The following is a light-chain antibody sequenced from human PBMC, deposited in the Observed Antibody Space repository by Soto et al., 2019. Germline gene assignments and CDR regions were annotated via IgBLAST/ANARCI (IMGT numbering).Light chain of an antibody. V-gene: IGKV3-11*01. J-gene: IGKJ4*01. CDR1: QSVSSY. CDR2: DAS. CDR3: QQRSNWPRLT. Sequence: EIVLTQSPATLSLSPGERASLSCRASQSVSSYLAWYQQKPGQAPRLLIYDASNRATGIPARFSGSGSGTDFNLTISSIEPEDFAVYYCQQRSNWPRLTFGGGTKVEIK.